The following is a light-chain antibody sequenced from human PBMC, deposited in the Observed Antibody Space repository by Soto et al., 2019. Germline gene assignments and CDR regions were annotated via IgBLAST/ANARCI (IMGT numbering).Light chain of an antibody. Sequence: QSALIQPPSVSGSPGQSVTISCTGTSSDVGSYDYVSWYQQHPGTVPKPMIYNVNTRPSGVPDRFSGSKSGNTASMTISGLQAEDAADYYCASYTSSSTSVIFGRGTKLTVL. V-gene: IGLV2-18*02. CDR3: ASYTSSSTSVI. J-gene: IGLJ2*01. CDR1: SSDVGSYDY. CDR2: NVN.